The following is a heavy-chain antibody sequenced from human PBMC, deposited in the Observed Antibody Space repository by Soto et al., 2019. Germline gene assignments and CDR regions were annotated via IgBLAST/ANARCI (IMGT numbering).Heavy chain of an antibody. D-gene: IGHD2-2*01. Sequence: PGGSLRLSCAASGFTFSDYGIHWVRQAPGKGLEWVAVISYDGSNKYYADSVEGRFTISRDNSKNTLYLQINSLRAEDTAVYYCAREGGLGPAANSMGPWGRGTLVTVSS. CDR3: AREGGLGPAANSMGP. CDR2: ISYDGSNK. J-gene: IGHJ5*02. V-gene: IGHV3-33*01. CDR1: GFTFSDYG.